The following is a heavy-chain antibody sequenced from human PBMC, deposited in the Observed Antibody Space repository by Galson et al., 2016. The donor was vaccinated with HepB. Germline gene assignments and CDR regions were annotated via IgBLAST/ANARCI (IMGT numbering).Heavy chain of an antibody. CDR3: ARDGTLSGSYYHFSGMDV. D-gene: IGHD1-26*01. CDR2: TSTYNGNT. Sequence: SVKVSCKASGYSFISYGISWVRQARGQGLEWMGWTSTYNGNTNYEQKFKGRVTLTADISTSTAHMELRSLRSDDTAVYYCARDGTLSGSYYHFSGMDVWGQGTTVTVSS. J-gene: IGHJ6*02. V-gene: IGHV1-18*01. CDR1: GYSFISYG.